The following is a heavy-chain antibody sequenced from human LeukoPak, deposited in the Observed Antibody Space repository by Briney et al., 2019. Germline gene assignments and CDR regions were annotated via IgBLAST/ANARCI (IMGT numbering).Heavy chain of an antibody. V-gene: IGHV4-39*01. Sequence: SSETLSLTCAVYGGSFSGYYWGWIRQPPGKGLEWIGSIYYSGSTYYNPSLKSRVTISVDTSKNQFSLKLSSVTAADTAVCYCARHSSGWYYFDYWGQGTLVTVSS. D-gene: IGHD6-19*01. CDR1: GGSFSGYY. CDR2: IYYSGST. J-gene: IGHJ4*02. CDR3: ARHSSGWYYFDY.